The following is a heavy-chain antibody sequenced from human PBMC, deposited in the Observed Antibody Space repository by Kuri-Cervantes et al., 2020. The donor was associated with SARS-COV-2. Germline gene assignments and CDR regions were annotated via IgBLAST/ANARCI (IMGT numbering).Heavy chain of an antibody. CDR3: ARDGGDMVRGVISHHDAFDI. D-gene: IGHD3-10*01. CDR2: IGTAGDT. V-gene: IGHV3-13*01. CDR1: GFTFSSYD. J-gene: IGHJ3*02. Sequence: ETLSLTCAASGFTFSSYDMHWVRQATGKGLEWVSAIGTAGDTYYPGSVKGRFTISRDNSKNTLYLQMNSLRAEDTAVYYCARDGGDMVRGVISHHDAFDIWGQGTMVTVSS.